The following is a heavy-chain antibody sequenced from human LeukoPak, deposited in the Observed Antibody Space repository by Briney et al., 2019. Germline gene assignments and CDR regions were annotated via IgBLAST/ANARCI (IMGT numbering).Heavy chain of an antibody. CDR2: IYYSGST. CDR1: GGSISSSSYY. D-gene: IGHD5-24*01. V-gene: IGHV4-39*07. CDR3: ARAIQEMATITADY. J-gene: IGHJ4*02. Sequence: SETLSLTCTVSGGSISSSSYYWGWIRQPPGKGLEWIGSIYYSGSTYYNPSLKSRVTISVDTSKNQFSLKLSSVTAADTAVYYCARAIQEMATITADYWGQGTLVTVSS.